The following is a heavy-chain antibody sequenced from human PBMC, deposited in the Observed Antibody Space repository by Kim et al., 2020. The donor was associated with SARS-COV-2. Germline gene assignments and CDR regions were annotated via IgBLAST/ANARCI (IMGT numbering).Heavy chain of an antibody. D-gene: IGHD1-26*01. Sequence: GGSLRLSCAASGFTFGTYWMSWVRQAPGMGLEWLANIKQDGSEKYYVDSVKGRFTISRDTAKNSLYLQMNSLRAEDTAVYFCARERGGATDSWGQGTPV. CDR2: IKQDGSEK. CDR3: ARERGGATDS. V-gene: IGHV3-7*01. J-gene: IGHJ5*02. CDR1: GFTFGTYW.